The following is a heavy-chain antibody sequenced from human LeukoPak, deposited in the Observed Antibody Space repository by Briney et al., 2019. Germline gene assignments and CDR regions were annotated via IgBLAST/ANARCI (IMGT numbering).Heavy chain of an antibody. D-gene: IGHD3-10*01. CDR3: AREAYYYGSGTTNWFDP. J-gene: IGHJ5*02. V-gene: IGHV4-59*01. Sequence: MPSETLSLTCTVSGGSISSYYWGWIRQPPGKGLEWIGYIYYSGSTNYNPSLKSRVTISVDTSKNQFSLKLSSVTAADTAVYYCAREAYYYGSGTTNWFDPWGQGTLVTVSS. CDR2: IYYSGST. CDR1: GGSISSYY.